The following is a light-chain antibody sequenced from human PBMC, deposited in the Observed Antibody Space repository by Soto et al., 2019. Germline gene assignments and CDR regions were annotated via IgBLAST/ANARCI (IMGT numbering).Light chain of an antibody. CDR2: KAS. CDR3: QQYSTYTPRT. J-gene: IGKJ1*01. V-gene: IGKV1-5*03. CDR1: QSISIW. Sequence: DIQMTQSPSTLSASVGARVPITCRASQSISIWLAWYPQKPGKAPKILIYKASSLESGVPSRFSGSGSGTEFTLTISSLQPDDFATYYCQQYSTYTPRTFGQGTKVDIK.